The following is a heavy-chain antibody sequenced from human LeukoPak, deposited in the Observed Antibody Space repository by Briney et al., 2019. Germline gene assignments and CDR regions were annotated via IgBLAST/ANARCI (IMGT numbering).Heavy chain of an antibody. J-gene: IGHJ6*02. V-gene: IGHV1-18*01. D-gene: IGHD3-10*01. CDR2: ISAYSGNT. CDR1: GYTFTSYG. CDR3: ARASGSGIPPYYYYYGMDV. Sequence: ASVKVSCKASGYTFTSYGISWVRQAPGQGLEWMGWISAYSGNTNYAQNLQGRVTMTTDTSTSTAYRELRSLRSDDTAVYYCARASGSGIPPYYYYYGMDVWGQGTTVTVSS.